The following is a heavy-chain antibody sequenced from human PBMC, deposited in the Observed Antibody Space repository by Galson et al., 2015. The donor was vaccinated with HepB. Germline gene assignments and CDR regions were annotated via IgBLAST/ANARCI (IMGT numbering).Heavy chain of an antibody. V-gene: IGHV3-30-3*01. CDR1: GFTFSSYA. CDR3: ARDLRFLESNDY. D-gene: IGHD3-3*01. J-gene: IGHJ4*02. CDR2: ISYDGSNK. Sequence: SLRLSCAASGFTFSSYAMHWVRQAPGKGLEWVAVISYDGSNKYYADSVKGRFTISRDNSKNTLYLQMNSLRAEDTAVYYCARDLRFLESNDYWGQGTLVTVSS.